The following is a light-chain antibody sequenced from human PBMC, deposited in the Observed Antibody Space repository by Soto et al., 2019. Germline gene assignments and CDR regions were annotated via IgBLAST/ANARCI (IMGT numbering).Light chain of an antibody. V-gene: IGKV1-13*02. CDR2: DAS. J-gene: IGKJ3*01. CDR3: QQFNSYPPFT. CDR1: QSISSA. Sequence: IQMTQSPSSLSASVGDRVTITCRASQSISSALAWYQQKPGKAPKLLIYDASSLESGVPSRFSGSGSGTDFTLTISSLQPEDFATYYCQQFNSYPPFTFGPGTKVDI.